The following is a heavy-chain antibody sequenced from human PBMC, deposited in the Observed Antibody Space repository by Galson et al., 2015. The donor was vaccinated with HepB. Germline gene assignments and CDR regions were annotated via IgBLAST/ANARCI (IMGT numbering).Heavy chain of an antibody. CDR2: IAGSARIS. CDR3: AKYDSGSNYYLDY. V-gene: IGHV3-23*01. CDR1: GFSFSSYS. D-gene: IGHD3-10*01. J-gene: IGHJ4*02. Sequence: SLRLSCAASGFSFSSYSMAWVRQTPERGLEWVSSIAGSARISSYTESVKGRFTISRDNSRNTLYLQMTSLRAEDSALYYCAKYDSGSNYYLDYWGQGTLVTVSS.